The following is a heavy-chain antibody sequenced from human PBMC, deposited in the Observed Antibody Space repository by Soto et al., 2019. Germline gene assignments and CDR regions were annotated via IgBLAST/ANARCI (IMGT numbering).Heavy chain of an antibody. CDR1: GFTFSSYS. Sequence: EVQLVESGGGLTQPGGSLRLSCVASGFTFSSYSMNWVRQAPGKGLEGVSCISSSSRTLYYADSVKGRFTISIDNAKNSLYLQKNDLRAEDTAVYYWARGNSAEAVIITERWGQGTLVPVSS. CDR2: ISSSSRTL. J-gene: IGHJ4*02. CDR3: ARGNSAEAVIITER. D-gene: IGHD3-10*01. V-gene: IGHV3-48*01.